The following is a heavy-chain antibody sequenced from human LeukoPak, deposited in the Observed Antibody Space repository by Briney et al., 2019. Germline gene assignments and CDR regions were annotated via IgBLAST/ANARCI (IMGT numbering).Heavy chain of an antibody. CDR2: INHSGST. V-gene: IGHV4-34*01. Sequence: PSETLSLTCAVYGGSFSGYYWTWIRQPPGKGLEWIGEINHSGSTNYTPSLKSRVTISVDTSKNQFSLKLSSVTAADTAVYYCAREFAWEPLFNWGQGTLVTVSS. D-gene: IGHD1-26*01. CDR3: AREFAWEPLFN. CDR1: GGSFSGYY. J-gene: IGHJ1*01.